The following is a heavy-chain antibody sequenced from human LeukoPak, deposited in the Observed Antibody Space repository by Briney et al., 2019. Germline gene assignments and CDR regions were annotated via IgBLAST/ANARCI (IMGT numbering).Heavy chain of an antibody. CDR2: ISAYNGNT. V-gene: IGHV1-18*01. CDR3: ASRGYYTAMVPTLDY. CDR1: GYTFTSYG. J-gene: IGHJ4*02. Sequence: ASVKVSCKASGYTFTSYGISWVRQAPGQGLEWMGWISAYNGNTNYAQKFQGRITITADKFTNTAYMELSSLRSEDTAVYYCASRGYYTAMVPTLDYWGQGTLVTVSS. D-gene: IGHD5-18*01.